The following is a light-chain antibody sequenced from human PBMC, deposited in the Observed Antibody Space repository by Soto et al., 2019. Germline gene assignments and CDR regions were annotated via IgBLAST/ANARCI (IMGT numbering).Light chain of an antibody. V-gene: IGKV3-15*01. CDR2: GAS. Sequence: EKVMTQSPATLSVSPGERATLSCRASQSVSSDLAWYQQKPGQAPRLLIYGASTRATGIPARFSGSGSGTEFTLIISSLQSEDFAVYFCQQYDDWLRLTFGGGTKVDIK. CDR1: QSVSSD. J-gene: IGKJ4*01. CDR3: QQYDDWLRLT.